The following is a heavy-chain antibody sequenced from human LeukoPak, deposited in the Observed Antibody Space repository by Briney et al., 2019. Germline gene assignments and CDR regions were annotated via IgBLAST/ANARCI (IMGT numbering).Heavy chain of an antibody. V-gene: IGHV1-3*01. CDR3: ARAIVVVVAATRGDAFDI. CDR2: INAGNGNT. J-gene: IGHJ3*02. CDR1: GYTFTSYA. Sequence: ASVKVSCKASGYTFTSYAMHWVRQAPGQGLEWMGWINAGNGNTKYSQKFQGRVTITRDTSASTAYMELSSLRSEDTAVYYRARAIVVVVAATRGDAFDIWGQGTMVTVSS. D-gene: IGHD2-15*01.